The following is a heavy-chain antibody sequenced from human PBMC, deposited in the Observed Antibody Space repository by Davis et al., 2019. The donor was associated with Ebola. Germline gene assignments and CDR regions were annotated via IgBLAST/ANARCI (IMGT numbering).Heavy chain of an antibody. J-gene: IGHJ6*02. V-gene: IGHV4-61*08. CDR3: ARVKWFGDFYYYYGMDV. Sequence: SETLSLTCTVSGGSISSGGYYWNWIRQPAGKGLEWIGNAYYTGSTNYSPSLKSRVTISVDTSKNQFSLKLSSVTAADTAVYYCARVKWFGDFYYYYGMDVWGQGTTVTVSS. D-gene: IGHD3-10*01. CDR2: AYYTGST. CDR1: GGSISSGGYY.